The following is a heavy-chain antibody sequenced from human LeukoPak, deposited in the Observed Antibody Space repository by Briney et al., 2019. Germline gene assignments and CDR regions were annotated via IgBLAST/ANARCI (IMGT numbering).Heavy chain of an antibody. J-gene: IGHJ4*02. CDR3: ARGHIVVVTAIEFDY. V-gene: IGHV3-21*01. Sequence: GGSLRLSCAASGFTFSRYSMNWVRQAPGKGLEWVSSISSGSSFMYYADSVKGRFTISRDNAKNSLYLQMNSLRAKDTALYYCARGHIVVVTAIEFDYWGQGTLVTVSS. CDR1: GFTFSRYS. D-gene: IGHD2-21*02. CDR2: ISSGSSFM.